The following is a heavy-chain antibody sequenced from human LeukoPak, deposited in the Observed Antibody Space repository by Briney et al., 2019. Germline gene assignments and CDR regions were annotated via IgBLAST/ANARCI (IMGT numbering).Heavy chain of an antibody. CDR1: GFTFSSYA. J-gene: IGHJ3*02. CDR3: AKVAGITMIVEGALDI. Sequence: GGSLRLSCAASGFTFSSYAMSWVRQAPGKGLEWVSAISGSGGSTYYADSVKGRFTISRDNSKNTLYLQMNSLRAEDTAVYYCAKVAGITMIVEGALDIWGQGTMVTVSS. CDR2: ISGSGGST. D-gene: IGHD3-22*01. V-gene: IGHV3-23*01.